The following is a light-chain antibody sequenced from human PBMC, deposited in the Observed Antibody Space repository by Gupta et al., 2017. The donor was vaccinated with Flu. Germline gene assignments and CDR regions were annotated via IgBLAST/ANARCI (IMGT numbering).Light chain of an antibody. CDR1: QNIDTY. J-gene: IGKJ2*01. CDR3: QQSYSSLYT. Sequence: GDRVTISCRASQNIDTYLNWYQQKPGKAPKLLIYLASTLQSGVPSRFIGSVSGTDFTLTISSLQPEDFATYYCQQSYSSLYTFGQGTRLDIK. V-gene: IGKV1-39*01. CDR2: LAS.